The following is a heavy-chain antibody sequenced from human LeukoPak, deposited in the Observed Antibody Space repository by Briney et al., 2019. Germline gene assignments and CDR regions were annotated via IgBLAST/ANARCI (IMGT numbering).Heavy chain of an antibody. J-gene: IGHJ6*03. CDR2: IYRGGST. Sequence: TSETLSLTCAVSGGSISSTNWWSWARQPPGKGLEWIGVIYRGGSTNYKPSLKSRVTISLDKSRNHFSLKLTSVTAADSAVYYCARGYCSGGSCYSYYYYNYMDVWGKGTTVTVSS. CDR3: ARGYCSGGSCYSYYYYNYMDV. CDR1: GGSISSTNW. D-gene: IGHD2-15*01. V-gene: IGHV4-4*02.